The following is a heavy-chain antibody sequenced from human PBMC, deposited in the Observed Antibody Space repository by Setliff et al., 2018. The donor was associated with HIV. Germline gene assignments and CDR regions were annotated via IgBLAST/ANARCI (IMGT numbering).Heavy chain of an antibody. V-gene: IGHV3-53*01. CDR1: GFAVSNNY. J-gene: IGHJ5*02. D-gene: IGHD2-8*01. CDR2: MNSDGTT. CDR3: ARVHLRTNAVYGVVSNQFDP. Sequence: SLRLSCAASGFAVSNNYLTWVRQAPGKGLEWVAVMNSDGTTYYGDSVQGRFTISRDNSINIVYLHMNSLIAEDTAVYYCARVHLRTNAVYGVVSNQFDPWGQGTQVTVSS.